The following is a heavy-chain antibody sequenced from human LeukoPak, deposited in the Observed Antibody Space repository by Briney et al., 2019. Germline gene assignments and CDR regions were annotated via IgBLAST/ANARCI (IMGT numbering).Heavy chain of an antibody. J-gene: IGHJ6*03. CDR2: INPNSGGT. Sequence: ASVKVSCKASGYTFTGYYMHWVRQAPGQGLEWMGWINPNSGGTNYAQKFQGRVTMTRDTSISTAYMELSRLRSDDTAVYYCARDKSYYYYMDVWGKGTTVTVSS. CDR1: GYTFTGYY. CDR3: ARDKSYYYYMDV. V-gene: IGHV1-2*02.